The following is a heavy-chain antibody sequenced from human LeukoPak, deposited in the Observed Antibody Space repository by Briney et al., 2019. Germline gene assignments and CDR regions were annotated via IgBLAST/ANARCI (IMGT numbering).Heavy chain of an antibody. V-gene: IGHV3-23*01. Sequence: GGSLRFSCAASGFTFSSYAMSWVRQAPGKGLEWVSAISGSGGSTYYADSVKGRFTISRDNSKNTLYLQMNSLRAEDTAVYYCAKTSYYDFWSGYYKGRYYFDYWGQGTLVTVSS. CDR2: ISGSGGST. CDR1: GFTFSSYA. CDR3: AKTSYYDFWSGYYKGRYYFDY. J-gene: IGHJ4*02. D-gene: IGHD3-3*01.